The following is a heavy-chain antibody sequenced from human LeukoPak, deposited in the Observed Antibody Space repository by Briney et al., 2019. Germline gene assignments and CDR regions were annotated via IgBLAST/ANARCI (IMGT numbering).Heavy chain of an antibody. Sequence: PSETLSLTCAVYGGSFSGYYWSWIRQPPGKGLEWIGEINHSGSTNYNPSLKSRVTISVDTSKNQFSLKLSSVTAADTAVYYCARQGGYCISPSCYRWFAPGGQEPLVTVS. J-gene: IGHJ5*02. V-gene: IGHV4-34*01. CDR3: ARQGGYCISPSCYRWFAP. CDR2: INHSGST. CDR1: GGSFSGYY. D-gene: IGHD2-2*01.